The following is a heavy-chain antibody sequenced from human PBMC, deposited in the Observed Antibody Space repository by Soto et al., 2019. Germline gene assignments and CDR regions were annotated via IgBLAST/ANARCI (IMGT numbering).Heavy chain of an antibody. D-gene: IGHD3-10*01. CDR3: SRYGHGMDV. CDR2: IFFTGIT. Sequence: QVQLQESGPGLVRPSETLSLTCTVSGGSVTTGSYNWSWILRPPGKGLELIGNIFFTGITHYNPTLNNRVTMSVDTSKNQFSLTVSSVTAADTAVYYCSRYGHGMDVWGQGTTVTVSS. V-gene: IGHV4-61*01. CDR1: GGSVTTGSYN. J-gene: IGHJ6*02.